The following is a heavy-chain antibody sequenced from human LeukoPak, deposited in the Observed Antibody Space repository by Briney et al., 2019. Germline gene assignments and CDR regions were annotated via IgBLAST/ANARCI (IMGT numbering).Heavy chain of an antibody. CDR3: AKDLWDSSGYYPFDY. D-gene: IGHD3-22*01. J-gene: IGHJ4*02. Sequence: GGSLGLSCAASGFTFSSYAMSWVRQAPGKGLEWVSAISGSGGSTYYADSVKGRFTISRDNSKNTLYLQMNSLRAEDTAVYYCAKDLWDSSGYYPFDYWGQGTLVTVTS. CDR1: GFTFSSYA. CDR2: ISGSGGST. V-gene: IGHV3-23*01.